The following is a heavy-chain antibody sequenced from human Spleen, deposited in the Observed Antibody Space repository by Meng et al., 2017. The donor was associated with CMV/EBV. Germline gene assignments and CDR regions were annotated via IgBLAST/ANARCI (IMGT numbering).Heavy chain of an antibody. CDR2: IHYDGSDK. CDR1: GFTFSGYG. CDR3: ARDAPDPYVLLLFGAFDP. J-gene: IGHJ5*02. V-gene: IGHV3-30*02. D-gene: IGHD3-10*01. Sequence: GGSLRLSCAASGFTFSGYGMHWVRQAPGKGLEWVAFIHYDGSDKYYADSVKGRFTISRDNSKKTLGLQMNSLRAEDTAVYYCARDAPDPYVLLLFGAFDPWGQGTLVTVSS.